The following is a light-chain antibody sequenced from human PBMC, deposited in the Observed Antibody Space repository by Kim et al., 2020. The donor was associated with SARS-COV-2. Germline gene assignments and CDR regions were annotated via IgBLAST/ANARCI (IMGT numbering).Light chain of an antibody. CDR1: SPNIVKNY. CDR2: DNN. V-gene: IGLV1-51*01. Sequence: AAPGQKVTIACSGSSPNIVKNYVSWYQQLPGTALKLLIYDNNNRPSGIPDRFSGSKSGTSATLGITGLQTGDEADYYCRTWDRTWVFGGGTQLTVL. J-gene: IGLJ2*01. CDR3: RTWDRTWV.